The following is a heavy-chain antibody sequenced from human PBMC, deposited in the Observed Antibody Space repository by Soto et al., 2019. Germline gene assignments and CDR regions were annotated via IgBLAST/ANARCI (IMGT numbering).Heavy chain of an antibody. J-gene: IGHJ2*01. V-gene: IGHV2-26*01. CDR3: ARISVIRAARVYWYFDL. CDR1: GFSLSNARMG. CDR2: IFSNDEK. Sequence: QVTLKESGPVLVKPTETLTLTCTVSGFSLSNARMGVSWIRQPPGKALEWLAHIFSNDEKSYRTSLKSRLTISKDTSKIQVVVTMTNMDPVDTATYSCARISVIRAARVYWYFDLWGRGTLVTVSS. D-gene: IGHD6-6*01.